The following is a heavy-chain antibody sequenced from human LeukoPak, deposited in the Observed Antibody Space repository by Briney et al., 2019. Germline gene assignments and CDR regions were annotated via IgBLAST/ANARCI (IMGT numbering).Heavy chain of an antibody. CDR3: ARTRPGYWFDP. J-gene: IGHJ5*02. V-gene: IGHV4-34*01. CDR1: GGSFSGYH. Sequence: PSETLSLTCAVYGGSFSGYHWSWIRQPPGKGLEWIGEINHSGSTNYNPSLKSRVTISVDTSKNQFSLKLSSVSAADTAVYYCARTRPGYWFDPWGQGTLVTVSS. CDR2: INHSGST. D-gene: IGHD6-6*01.